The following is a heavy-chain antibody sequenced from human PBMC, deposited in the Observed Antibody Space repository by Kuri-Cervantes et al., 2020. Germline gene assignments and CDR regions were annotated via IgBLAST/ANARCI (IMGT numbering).Heavy chain of an antibody. Sequence: SETLSLTCAVYGGSFSNYYWSWIRQPPGKGLEWIGEINRSGRTNYNPSLKSRVTISVDTSKNQFSLKLSSVTAADTAKYYCTRGVRVWGQGTLVTVSS. CDR3: TRGVRV. J-gene: IGHJ1*01. CDR1: GGSFSNYY. V-gene: IGHV4-34*01. CDR2: INRSGRT.